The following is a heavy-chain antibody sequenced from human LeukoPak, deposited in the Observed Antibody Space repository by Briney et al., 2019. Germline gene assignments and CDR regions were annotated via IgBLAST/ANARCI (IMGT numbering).Heavy chain of an antibody. CDR3: ARDGITMMGPRRY. V-gene: IGHV3-7*01. CDR2: IKQDGSEK. Sequence: PGGSLRLSCAASGFTFSSYWMSWVRQAPEKGLEWVANIKQDGSEKYYVDSVKGRFTISRDNAKNSQYLQMNSLRAEDTAVYYCARDGITMMGPRRYWGQGTLVTVSS. J-gene: IGHJ4*02. D-gene: IGHD3-22*01. CDR1: GFTFSSYW.